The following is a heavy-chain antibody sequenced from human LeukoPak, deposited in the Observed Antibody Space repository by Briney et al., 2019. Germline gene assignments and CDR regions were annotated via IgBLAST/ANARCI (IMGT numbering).Heavy chain of an antibody. J-gene: IGHJ4*02. CDR2: ISAYNGNT. Sequence: ASVKVSCKASGYTFSSYGISWVRQAPGQGLEWMGWISAYNGNTNYAQKFQGRVTMTTDTSTSTAYMELRSLRSDDTAAYYCARDQPGNGADYWGQGTLVTVSS. CDR1: GYTFSSYG. V-gene: IGHV1-18*01. D-gene: IGHD3-10*01. CDR3: ARDQPGNGADY.